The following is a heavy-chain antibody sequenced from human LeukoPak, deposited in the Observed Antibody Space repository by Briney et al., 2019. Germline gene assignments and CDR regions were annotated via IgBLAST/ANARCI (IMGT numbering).Heavy chain of an antibody. D-gene: IGHD3-3*01. CDR1: GYTFTSYD. Sequence: ASVKVSCKASGYTFTSYDINWVRQPTGQGLEWMGWMNPNSGNTGYAQKFQGRVTITRNTSISTAYMELSSLRSEDTAVYYCAARDYDFWSGDAFDIWGQGIMVTVSS. V-gene: IGHV1-8*03. J-gene: IGHJ3*02. CDR3: AARDYDFWSGDAFDI. CDR2: MNPNSGNT.